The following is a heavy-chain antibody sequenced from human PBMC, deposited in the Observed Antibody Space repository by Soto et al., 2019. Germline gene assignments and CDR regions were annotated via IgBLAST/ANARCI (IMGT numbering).Heavy chain of an antibody. V-gene: IGHV3-23*01. CDR3: AKAAVPDYDILTGPPYFDY. J-gene: IGHJ4*02. CDR1: GFTFSSYA. Sequence: LRLSCAASGFTFSSYAMSWVRQAPGKGLEWVSAISGSGGSTYYADSVKGRFTISRDNSKNTLYLQMDSLRAEDTAVYYCAKAAVPDYDILTGPPYFDYWGQGTLVTVSS. CDR2: ISGSGGST. D-gene: IGHD3-9*01.